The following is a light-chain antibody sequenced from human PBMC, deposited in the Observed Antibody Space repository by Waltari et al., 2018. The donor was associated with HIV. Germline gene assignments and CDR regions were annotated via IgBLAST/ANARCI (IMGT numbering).Light chain of an antibody. J-gene: IGLJ2*01. CDR3: SSYAGSAVV. V-gene: IGLV2-8*01. CDR1: SSDVGAYNY. Sequence: QSALTQPPSASGSRGQSVPLPCTGTSSDVGAYNYVSWYQQYPGMAPKLIIYEVNKRPSGVPDRFSGSKSGNTASLTVSGLQAEDEADFYCSSYAGSAVVFGGGTKLTVL. CDR2: EVN.